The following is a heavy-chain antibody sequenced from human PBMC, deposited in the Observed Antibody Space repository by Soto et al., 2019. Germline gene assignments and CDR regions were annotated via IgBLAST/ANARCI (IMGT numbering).Heavy chain of an antibody. D-gene: IGHD6-19*01. Sequence: GGSLRLSCAASGFTFSSYAMHWVRQAPGKGLEWVAVISYDGSNKYYADSVKGRFTTSRDNSKNTLYLQMNSLRAEDTAVYYCASARRGYSSGWYDYYYYYGMDVWGQGTTVTVSS. CDR1: GFTFSSYA. V-gene: IGHV3-30-3*01. J-gene: IGHJ6*02. CDR2: ISYDGSNK. CDR3: ASARRGYSSGWYDYYYYYGMDV.